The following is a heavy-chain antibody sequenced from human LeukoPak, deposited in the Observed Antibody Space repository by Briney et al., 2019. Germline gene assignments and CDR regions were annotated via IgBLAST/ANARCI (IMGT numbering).Heavy chain of an antibody. CDR1: GFTFSSYA. CDR2: ISSGGGST. V-gene: IGHV3-23*01. Sequence: PGGSLRLSCAASGFTFSSYAMSWVRQAPRKGLEWVSVISSGGGSTYYADSVKGRFTISRDNSKSTLYLQMNSLRAEDTAIYYCAKARLGVLTRWDYWGQGTLVTVSS. D-gene: IGHD2-2*01. J-gene: IGHJ4*02. CDR3: AKARLGVLTRWDY.